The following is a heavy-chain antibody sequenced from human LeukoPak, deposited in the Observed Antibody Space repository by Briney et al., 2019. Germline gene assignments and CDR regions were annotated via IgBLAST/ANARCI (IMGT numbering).Heavy chain of an antibody. Sequence: SETLSLTCTVSGYSISSGYYWGWIRQPPGKGLEWIGSIYHSGSTNYNPSLKSRVTISVDTSKNQFSLKLSSVTAADTAVYYCARRITMVRGARRGYYFDYWGQGTLVTVSS. CDR3: ARRITMVRGARRGYYFDY. V-gene: IGHV4-38-2*02. D-gene: IGHD3-10*01. J-gene: IGHJ4*02. CDR1: GYSISSGYY. CDR2: IYHSGST.